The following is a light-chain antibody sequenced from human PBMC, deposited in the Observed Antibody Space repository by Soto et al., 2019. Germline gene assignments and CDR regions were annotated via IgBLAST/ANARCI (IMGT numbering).Light chain of an antibody. CDR3: AAWDDSLNGLV. Sequence: QSVLTQPPSASGTPGQRATIPVSGTTSNIGSNTVNWYQQLPGTAPKLLIYNNNQRPSGVPDRFSGSKSGTSASLAISGLQSEDEADYYCAAWDDSLNGLVFGTGTKLTVL. CDR2: NNN. J-gene: IGLJ1*01. CDR1: TSNIGSNT. V-gene: IGLV1-44*01.